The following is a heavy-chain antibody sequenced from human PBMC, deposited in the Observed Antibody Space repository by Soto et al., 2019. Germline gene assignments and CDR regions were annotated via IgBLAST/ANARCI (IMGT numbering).Heavy chain of an antibody. CDR2: IIPIFSTS. Sequence: VASVKVSCKASGGTFSSNVISWVRQAPGQGLEWMGGIIPIFSTSNYAQKFQGRVTITADESTSTAYMELSSLRSEDTAVYYCARGAVVMVFATNFDYWAQGTLVTVSS. J-gene: IGHJ4*02. V-gene: IGHV1-69*13. D-gene: IGHD2-8*01. CDR3: ARGAVVMVFATNFDY. CDR1: GGTFSSNV.